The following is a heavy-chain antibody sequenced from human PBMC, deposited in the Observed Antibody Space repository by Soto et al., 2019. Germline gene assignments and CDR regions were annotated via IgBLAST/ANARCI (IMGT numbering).Heavy chain of an antibody. CDR1: GYTFTSYG. V-gene: IGHV1-18*01. CDR2: ISAYNGNT. D-gene: IGHD3-9*01. Sequence: QVQLVQSGAEVKKPGASVKVSCKASGYTFTSYGISWVRQAPGQGLEWMGWISAYNGNTNYAQKLQGRVTMTTDTSTSTAYMELGSLRSDDTAVYYCARDGSDYDILTGYYSSQYFYYGMDVWGQGTTVTVSS. J-gene: IGHJ6*02. CDR3: ARDGSDYDILTGYYSSQYFYYGMDV.